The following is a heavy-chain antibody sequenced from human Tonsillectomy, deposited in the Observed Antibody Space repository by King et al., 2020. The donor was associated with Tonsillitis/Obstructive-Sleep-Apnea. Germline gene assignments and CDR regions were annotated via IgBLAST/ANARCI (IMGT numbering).Heavy chain of an antibody. CDR3: TGVVVPTDAFDI. CDR2: IRSKAYGEKT. D-gene: IGHD2-2*01. Sequence: VQLVESGGGLVQPGRSLRLSCTASGFTFGDYAMSWVRQAPGKGLEWVGFIRSKAYGEKTEDAASVKGRFTISRDDSTSIAYLQMNSLKTEDTAVYYCTGVVVPTDAFDIWGQGTMVTVSS. CDR1: GFTFGDYA. J-gene: IGHJ3*02. V-gene: IGHV3-49*04.